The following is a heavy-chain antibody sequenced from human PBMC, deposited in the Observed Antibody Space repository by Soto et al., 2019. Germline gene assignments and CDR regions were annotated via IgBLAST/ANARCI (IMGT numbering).Heavy chain of an antibody. Sequence: QVQLQESGPGLVKPSQTLSLTCTVSGGSISSGGYYWSWIRQHPGKGLEWIGYIYYSGSTYYNPSLKSRVTISVDTSKNQFSLKLSSVTAADTAVYYCARGGTNWNDGLGWFDPWGQGTLVTVSS. D-gene: IGHD1-20*01. CDR3: ARGGTNWNDGLGWFDP. CDR1: GGSISSGGYY. J-gene: IGHJ5*02. CDR2: IYYSGST. V-gene: IGHV4-31*03.